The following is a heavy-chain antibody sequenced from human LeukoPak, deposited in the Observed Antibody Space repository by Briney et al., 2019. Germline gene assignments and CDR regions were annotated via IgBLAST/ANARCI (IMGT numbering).Heavy chain of an antibody. CDR3: AGGVPTTR. Sequence: PGGSLRLSCAASGFSFSSYDMNWVRQAPGKGLEWVSYISSSASTIYYAGSVKGRFAISRDSAKNSLYLQMNSLRAEDTAVYYCAGGVPTTRWGQGTLVTVSS. CDR2: ISSSASTI. CDR1: GFSFSSYD. D-gene: IGHD1-26*01. J-gene: IGHJ4*02. V-gene: IGHV3-48*03.